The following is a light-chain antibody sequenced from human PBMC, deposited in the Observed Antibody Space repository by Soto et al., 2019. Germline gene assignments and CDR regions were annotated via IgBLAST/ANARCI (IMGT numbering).Light chain of an antibody. CDR3: SSYAGSNNFAV. J-gene: IGLJ2*01. CDR2: EVS. V-gene: IGLV2-8*01. CDR1: SSDVGGYKF. Sequence: QSALTQPPSASGSPGQAVTISCTGTSSDVGGYKFVSWYQQHPGKAPKLMISEVSKRPSGVPDRFSGSKSGNTASLTVSGLQAEDEADYYFSSYAGSNNFAVFGGGTQLTVL.